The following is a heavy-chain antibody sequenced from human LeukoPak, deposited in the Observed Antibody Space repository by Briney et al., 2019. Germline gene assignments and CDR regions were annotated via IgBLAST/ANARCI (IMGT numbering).Heavy chain of an antibody. D-gene: IGHD6-19*01. Sequence: HPGGSLRLSCAASGFTLSGYDMHWVRQAPGRGLEWVAFIRYDGSNEYYLHSVKGRFTISRDTSKNTLHLQMNSLRGEDTAMYYCARVQGGGYRTADYWGQGTLVTVSS. J-gene: IGHJ4*02. CDR2: IRYDGSNE. CDR1: GFTLSGYD. CDR3: ARVQGGGYRTADY. V-gene: IGHV3-30*02.